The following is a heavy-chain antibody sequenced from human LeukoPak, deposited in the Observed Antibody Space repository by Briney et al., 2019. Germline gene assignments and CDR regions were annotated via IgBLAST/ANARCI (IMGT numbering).Heavy chain of an antibody. CDR1: GYTFTSYV. D-gene: IGHD3-10*01. V-gene: IGHV1-18*03. CDR3: ARYGKTYYYGSGSYFTYYCYYMDV. Sequence: ASVTGSCKASGYTFTSYVISCVRQATGQGLDWIGSISAYNGNTDYAQKLPGRVTMTTHTSTRTAYMELRSLRSDDMAVYYCARYGKTYYYGSGSYFTYYCYYMDVWGKGTTVTISS. CDR2: ISAYNGNT. J-gene: IGHJ6*03.